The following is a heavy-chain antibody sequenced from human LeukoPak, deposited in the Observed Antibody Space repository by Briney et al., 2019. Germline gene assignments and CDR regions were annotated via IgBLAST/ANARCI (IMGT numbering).Heavy chain of an antibody. CDR3: ARDLIVVVPAAMTALYYYYYGMDV. D-gene: IGHD2-2*01. J-gene: IGHJ6*02. CDR2: ILYDGSNK. V-gene: IGHV3-30-3*01. Sequence: PGRSLRLSCAASGFTFSSYAMHWVRQAPGKGLEWMAVILYDGSNKYYADSVKGRFTISRDNSKNTLYLQMNSLRAEDTAVYYCARDLIVVVPAAMTALYYYYYGMDVWGQGTTVTVSS. CDR1: GFTFSSYA.